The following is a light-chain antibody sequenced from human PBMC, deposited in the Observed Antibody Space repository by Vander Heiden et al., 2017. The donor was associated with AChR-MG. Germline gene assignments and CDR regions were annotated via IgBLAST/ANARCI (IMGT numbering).Light chain of an antibody. Sequence: ADLTQDSAVSLALGQTIRITCEGSSLRRYYASWYQQKPGQAPVHVIYGKNNRPSGIPDRFSGSSSGNTASLTITGAQAEDEADYYCNAGDSSGNHVVFGGGTKLTVL. CDR1: SLRRYY. CDR3: NAGDSSGNHVV. J-gene: IGLJ2*01. V-gene: IGLV3-19*01. CDR2: GKN.